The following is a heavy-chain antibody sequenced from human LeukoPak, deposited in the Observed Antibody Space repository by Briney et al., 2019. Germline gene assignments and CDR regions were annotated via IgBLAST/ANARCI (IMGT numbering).Heavy chain of an antibody. J-gene: IGHJ4*02. CDR2: ISGSGGST. CDR3: GKRLGDPPAFDC. Sequence: GGSLRLSCAASGFTFSTYAMSWVRQAPGKGLEWVLGISGSGGSTYYADSVKGRFTISRDNSQNTLYLQMNSLRGEDTAVYYCGKRLGDPPAFDCWGQGTLVTVSS. CDR1: GFTFSTYA. V-gene: IGHV3-23*01. D-gene: IGHD2-21*02.